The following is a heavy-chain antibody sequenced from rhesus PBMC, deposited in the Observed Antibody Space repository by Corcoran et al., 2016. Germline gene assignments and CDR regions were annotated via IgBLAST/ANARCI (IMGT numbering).Heavy chain of an antibody. J-gene: IGHJ4*01. D-gene: IGHD6-31*01. Sequence: QVQLQESGPGVVKPSETLSLTCAVSGGSISSFWWGWIRQPPGKGLEWIGQIYGGSSSPTYTPPLKSRVTISSDTSKNQFSLKRSSVTAADTAVYYCARDVITATGTGFDYWGQGVLVTVSS. CDR2: IYGGSSSP. CDR3: ARDVITATGTGFDY. V-gene: IGHV4-147*01. CDR1: GGSISSFW.